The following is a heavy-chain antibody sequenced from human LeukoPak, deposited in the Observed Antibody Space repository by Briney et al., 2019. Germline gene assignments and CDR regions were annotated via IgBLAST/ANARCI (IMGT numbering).Heavy chain of an antibody. J-gene: IGHJ4*02. Sequence: GGSLRLSCAASGFTVSSNYMSWVRQAPGKGLEWVSVIYSGGSTYYADSVKGRFTISRDNSKNTLYLQMNSLRAEDTAVYYCANAEKRYTFDYWGQGTLVTVSS. CDR1: GFTVSSNY. V-gene: IGHV3-66*01. D-gene: IGHD1-1*01. CDR2: IYSGGST. CDR3: ANAEKRYTFDY.